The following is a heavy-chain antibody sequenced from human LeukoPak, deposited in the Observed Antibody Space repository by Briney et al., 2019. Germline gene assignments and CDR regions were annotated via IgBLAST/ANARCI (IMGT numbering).Heavy chain of an antibody. CDR1: GNTFTSYA. CDR3: ARSKDGSGWYDPSAWFDP. V-gene: IGHV7-4-1*02. J-gene: IGHJ5*02. Sequence: ASVKVSCKASGNTFTSYAMNWVRQAPGQGLEWMGWINTNTGNPTYAQGFTGRFVFSLDTSVSTAYLQISSLKAEDTAVYYCARSKDGSGWYDPSAWFDPWGQGTLVTVSS. D-gene: IGHD6-19*01. CDR2: INTNTGNP.